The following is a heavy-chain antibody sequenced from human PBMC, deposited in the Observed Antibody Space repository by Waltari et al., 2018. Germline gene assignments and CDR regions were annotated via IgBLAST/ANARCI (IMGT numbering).Heavy chain of an antibody. J-gene: IGHJ4*02. D-gene: IGHD3-16*01. CDR3: ARWDDWDDFDY. CDR1: GGSFSGYY. CDR2: IKHSGST. Sequence: QVQLQQWGAGLLMPSEPLSLTCAVYGGSFSGYYWSWIRQPPGKGLEWMGEIKHSGSTNYNPSLKSRVTISVDTSKNQFSLKLSSVTAADTAVYYCARWDDWDDFDYWGQGTLVTVSS. V-gene: IGHV4-34*01.